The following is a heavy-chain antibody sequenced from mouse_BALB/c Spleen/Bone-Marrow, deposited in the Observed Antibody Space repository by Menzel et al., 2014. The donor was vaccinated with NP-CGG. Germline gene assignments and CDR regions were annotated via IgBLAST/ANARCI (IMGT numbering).Heavy chain of an antibody. Sequence: VQLQQSGADLARPGASVKMSRKASGYTFTSYTIRWVKQRPGQGLEWIGYINPSSGYTDYNQKFKDRTTLTADKSSNTAYMQLTSLTSEDSAVYYCAREARTGAWFTYWGQGTLVTVSA. CDR2: INPSSGYT. CDR1: GYTFTSYT. V-gene: IGHV1-4*02. CDR3: AREARTGAWFTY. D-gene: IGHD4-1*01. J-gene: IGHJ3*01.